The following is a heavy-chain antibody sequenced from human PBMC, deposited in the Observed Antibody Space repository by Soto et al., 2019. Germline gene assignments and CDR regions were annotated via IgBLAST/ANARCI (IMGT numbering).Heavy chain of an antibody. CDR2: IIPIFGVT. J-gene: IGHJ4*02. D-gene: IGHD1-1*01. CDR3: VRDWESTTQTWGFGDS. Sequence: QVQLVQSGAEVKKPGSSVKVSCKASGGTFSSYTITWVRQAPGQGLEWLGMIIPIFGVTNYAQKFQDRVTSTADRSTTTAYMELSRLRSEDTAVYYCVRDWESTTQTWGFGDSWGQGTLVTVSS. CDR1: GGTFSSYT. V-gene: IGHV1-69*08.